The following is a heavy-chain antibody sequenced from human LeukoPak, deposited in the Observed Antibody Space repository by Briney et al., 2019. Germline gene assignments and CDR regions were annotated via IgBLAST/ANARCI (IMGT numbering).Heavy chain of an antibody. D-gene: IGHD3-22*01. J-gene: IGHJ4*02. CDR2: ISSTGSDI. Sequence: PGGSLRLSCAASGFTFTTYEMNWVRQAPGSGLEWVSFISSTGSDIFYADSVKGRFTISRDNAKNSLYLQMNSLTAEDTAVYYCASRKSYYDQFDYWGQGTLVTVSS. CDR3: ASRKSYYDQFDY. CDR1: GFTFTTYE. V-gene: IGHV3-48*03.